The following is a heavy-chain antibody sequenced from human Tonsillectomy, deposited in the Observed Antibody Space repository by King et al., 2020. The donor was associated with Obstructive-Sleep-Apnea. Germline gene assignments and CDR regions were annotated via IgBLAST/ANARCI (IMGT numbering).Heavy chain of an antibody. V-gene: IGHV4-59*01. CDR3: AISYEAVPGSFDY. D-gene: IGHD6-19*01. J-gene: IGHJ4*02. CDR1: GGSISGYY. CDR2: IHDSGST. Sequence: HVQLQESGPGLVKPSETLSLTCTVSGGSISGYYWSWIRQPPGKGLEWIGYIHDSGSTKKNPSLKSRVSISVDTSKNQFSLKVSSVTAADTAVYYCAISYEAVPGSFDYWGQGTLVTVSS.